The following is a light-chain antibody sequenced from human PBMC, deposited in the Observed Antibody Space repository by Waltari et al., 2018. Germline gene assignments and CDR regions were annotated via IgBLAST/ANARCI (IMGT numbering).Light chain of an antibody. J-gene: IGKJ3*01. V-gene: IGKV1D-16*01. CDR2: ASS. CDR3: QQYHSFPFS. Sequence: DIQVTQAPSSRSASVGDRVTLTCRASQDITKWLAWYQQQPERAPKSLIFASSVLHSGVPSRFSGSLSGTNFTLTITNLQPEDFATYYCQQYHSFPFSFGPGTRVDI. CDR1: QDITKW.